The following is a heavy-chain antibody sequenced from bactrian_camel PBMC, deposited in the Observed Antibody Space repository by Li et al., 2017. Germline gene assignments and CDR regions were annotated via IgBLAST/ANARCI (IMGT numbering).Heavy chain of an antibody. CDR3: AKDRGGYYGFGY. Sequence: HVQLVESGGGLVQPGGSLRLSCAASGFTFSSSEMTWVRRTPGKGLEWVSSIRNFAQNTYYSDSVKGRFTISRDNAKNTLYLQMNSLKTEDTAMYYCAKDRGGYYGFGYWCQGTQVTVS. J-gene: IGHJ6*01. D-gene: IGHD2*01. V-gene: IGHV3S1*01. CDR1: GFTFSSSE. CDR2: IRNFAQNT.